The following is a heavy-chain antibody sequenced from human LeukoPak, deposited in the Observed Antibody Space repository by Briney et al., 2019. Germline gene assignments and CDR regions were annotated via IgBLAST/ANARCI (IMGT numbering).Heavy chain of an antibody. V-gene: IGHV7-4-1*02. D-gene: IGHD3-10*01. CDR1: GYTFTSYA. CDR2: INTITGIP. CDR3: ARGSGTYPSLYYWFDP. Sequence: GASVKVSCKASGYTFTSYAINWVRQAPGQGLEWMGWINTITGIPTYVQGFTGRLVFSLDTSVSTAYLQISSLKAEDTAVYFCARGSGTYPSLYYWFDPWGQGTLVTVSS. J-gene: IGHJ5*02.